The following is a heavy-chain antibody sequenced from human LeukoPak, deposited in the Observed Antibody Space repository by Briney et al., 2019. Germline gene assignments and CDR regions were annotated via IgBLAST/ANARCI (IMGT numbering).Heavy chain of an antibody. CDR3: ARGQIAVAGTYYFDY. V-gene: IGHV4-30-2*01. J-gene: IGHJ4*02. Sequence: SETLSLTCTVSGGSISSGGYYWRWIRQPPGKGLEWIGYIYHSGSTYYNPSLKSRVTISVDRSKNQFSLKLSSVTAADTAVYYCARGQIAVAGTYYFDYWGQGTLVTVSS. D-gene: IGHD6-19*01. CDR1: GGSISSGGYY. CDR2: IYHSGST.